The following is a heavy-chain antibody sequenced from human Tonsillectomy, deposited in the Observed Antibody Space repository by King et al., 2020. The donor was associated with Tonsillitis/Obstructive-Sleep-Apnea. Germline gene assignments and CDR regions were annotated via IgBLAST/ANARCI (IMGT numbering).Heavy chain of an antibody. V-gene: IGHV3-23*04. CDR3: AKLSPQAEADLVRNYYMDG. CDR1: GFTFSSYA. D-gene: IGHD6-13*01. CDR2: ISGGGGST. J-gene: IGHJ6*03. Sequence: VQLVESGGGLVQPGGSLRLSCVASGFTFSSYAMSWVRQAPGKGLEWVSTISGGGGSTYYADSVKGRFTISRDNSKNTLYLQMNSLRAEDTAVYYCAKLSPQAEADLVRNYYMDGWGRGATVTVCS.